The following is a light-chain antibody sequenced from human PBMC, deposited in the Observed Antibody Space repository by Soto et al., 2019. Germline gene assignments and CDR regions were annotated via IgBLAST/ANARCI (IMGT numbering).Light chain of an antibody. Sequence: SALTQPASVSGSPGQSITISCTGASGDVDAFDYVSWYQQHPGKAPKLMIFEVSDRPSGVSDRFSGSKSGSTASLTISGLQAEDEDDYFCTSFTSSSTQVFGTGTKVTVL. J-gene: IGLJ1*01. CDR1: SGDVDAFDY. V-gene: IGLV2-14*01. CDR3: TSFTSSSTQV. CDR2: EVS.